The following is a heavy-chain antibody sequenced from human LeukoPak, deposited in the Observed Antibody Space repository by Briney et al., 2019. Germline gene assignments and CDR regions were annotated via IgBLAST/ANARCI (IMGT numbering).Heavy chain of an antibody. V-gene: IGHV3-53*01. CDR3: ARADGTGGSYDY. CDR1: GFTVSSNY. CDR2: IYSGGTT. D-gene: IGHD3/OR15-3a*01. J-gene: IGHJ4*02. Sequence: GSLRLSCAVSGFTVSSNYMSWVRQAPGKELEWVSVIYSGGTTHYADSVKGRFTISRDNSKNTLFLQMNSLRAEDTAVYYCARADGTGGSYDYWGQGTLVTVSS.